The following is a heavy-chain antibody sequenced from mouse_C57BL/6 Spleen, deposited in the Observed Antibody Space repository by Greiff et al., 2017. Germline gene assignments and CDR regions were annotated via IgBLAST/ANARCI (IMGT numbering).Heavy chain of an antibody. D-gene: IGHD2-1*01. CDR3: GRSSSSSLYYILGY. J-gene: IGHJ2*01. CDR1: GYAFSSSW. Sequence: QVQLQQPGPELVKPGASVKISCKASGYAFSSSWMNWVKQRPGQGLEWIGRIYPGDGDTNYNGKFKGKATLTADTSSSTAYMQLSSLTSEDSAVYFCGRSSSSSLYYILGYWGQGTTLTVST. V-gene: IGHV1-82*01. CDR2: IYPGDGDT.